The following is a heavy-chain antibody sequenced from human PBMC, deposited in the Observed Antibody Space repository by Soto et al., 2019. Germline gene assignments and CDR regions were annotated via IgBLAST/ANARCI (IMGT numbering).Heavy chain of an antibody. V-gene: IGHV1-24*01. CDR3: ATTKREKQWLVKYYYGMDV. J-gene: IGHJ6*02. D-gene: IGHD6-19*01. Sequence: GASVKVSCKVSGYTLTELSMHWVRQAPGKGLEWMGGFDPEDGETIYAQKFQGRVTMTEDTSTDTAYMELSSLRSADTAVYYCATTKREKQWLVKYYYGMDVWGQGTTVTVSS. CDR2: FDPEDGET. CDR1: GYTLTELS.